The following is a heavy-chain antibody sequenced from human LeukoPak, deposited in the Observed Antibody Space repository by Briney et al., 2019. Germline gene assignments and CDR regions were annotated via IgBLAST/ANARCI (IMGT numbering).Heavy chain of an antibody. D-gene: IGHD2-2*01. J-gene: IGHJ4*02. CDR3: AKDWNSPWDIVVVPTFFEY. Sequence: GGSLRLSCAASGFTFSNYAMSWVRQAPGKGLEWVSVISGSGGSTYYADSMKGRFTISRDNSKNMVFLQMNSLRAEDTAVYYCAKDWNSPWDIVVVPTFFEYWGQGTLVTVSS. CDR1: GFTFSNYA. V-gene: IGHV3-23*01. CDR2: ISGSGGST.